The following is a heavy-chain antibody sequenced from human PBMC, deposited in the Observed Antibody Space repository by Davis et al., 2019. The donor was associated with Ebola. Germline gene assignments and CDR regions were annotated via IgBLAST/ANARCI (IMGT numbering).Heavy chain of an antibody. CDR3: ASEGGTALYHYGMDV. V-gene: IGHV3-72*01. J-gene: IGHJ6*02. CDR2: IRNKANSYTT. Sequence: GESLKISCAASGFTFSDHYMDWVRQAPGKGLEWVGRIRNKANSYTTDYAASVKGRFTISRADSKNSLYLQMNSLKTEDTAVYYCASEGGTALYHYGMDVWGQGTTVTVSS. D-gene: IGHD1-7*01. CDR1: GFTFSDHY.